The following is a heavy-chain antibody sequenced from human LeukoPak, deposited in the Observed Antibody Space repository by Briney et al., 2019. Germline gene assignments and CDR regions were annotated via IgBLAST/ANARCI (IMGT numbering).Heavy chain of an antibody. D-gene: IGHD3-22*01. CDR1: GFTFSSYG. Sequence: AGGSLRLSCAASGFTFSSYGMHWVRQAPGKGLEWVAVISYDGSNKYYADSVKGRFTISRDNSKNTLYLQMNSLRAEDTAVYYCAKDSLRKIPHYYDSSGYTLFDYWGQGTLVTVSS. V-gene: IGHV3-30*18. CDR3: AKDSLRKIPHYYDSSGYTLFDY. CDR2: ISYDGSNK. J-gene: IGHJ4*02.